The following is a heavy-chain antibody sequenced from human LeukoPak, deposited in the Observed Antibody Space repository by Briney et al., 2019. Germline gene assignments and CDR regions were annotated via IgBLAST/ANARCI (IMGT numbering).Heavy chain of an antibody. CDR1: GFTFSSYA. CDR2: ISSNGGST. V-gene: IGHV3-64*04. CDR3: THPAYYYNVDV. D-gene: IGHD6-25*01. Sequence: PGGSLRLSCSASGFTFSSYAMHWVRQAPGKGLEYVSAISSNGGSTYYADSVKGRFTISRDNSKNTLYLQMNSLKTEDTAVYYCTHPAYYYNVDVWGKGTTVTVSS. J-gene: IGHJ6*04.